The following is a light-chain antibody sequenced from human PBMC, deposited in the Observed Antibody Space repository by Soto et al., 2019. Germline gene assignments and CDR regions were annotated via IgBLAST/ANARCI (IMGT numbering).Light chain of an antibody. CDR1: QSISSY. J-gene: IGKJ4*01. Sequence: DIQMTQSPSSLSASVGDRVTITCRARQSISSYVNWYQQKPGKAPKLLIYAASSLQSGVPSRFSGSGSGTDFTLTISSLQPEDCATYYCQQSYSTPPTFGGGTKGEIK. CDR2: AAS. V-gene: IGKV1-39*01. CDR3: QQSYSTPPT.